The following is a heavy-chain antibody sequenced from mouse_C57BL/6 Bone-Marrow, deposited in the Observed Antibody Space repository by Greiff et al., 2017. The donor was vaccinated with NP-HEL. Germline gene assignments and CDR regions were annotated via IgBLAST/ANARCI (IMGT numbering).Heavy chain of an antibody. CDR2: IDPSDGET. J-gene: IGHJ4*01. Sequence: QVQLKQPGAELVRPGSSVKLSCKASGYTFTSYGMHWVKQRPIQGLEWIGKIDPSDGETHYNQKFKDKATLTEDKSSSTAYMKLSSQTSEDAAVYYCAISPYDGYPYAMDYWGQGTSVTVSS. CDR3: AISPYDGYPYAMDY. D-gene: IGHD2-3*01. V-gene: IGHV1-52*01. CDR1: GYTFTSYG.